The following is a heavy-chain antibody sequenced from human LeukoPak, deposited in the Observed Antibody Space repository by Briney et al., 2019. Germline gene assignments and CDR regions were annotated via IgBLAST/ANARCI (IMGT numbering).Heavy chain of an antibody. CDR1: GDSLTGYY. J-gene: IGHJ4*02. V-gene: IGHV4-4*09. CDR3: ARVPAF. Sequence: PSETLSLTCTVSGDSLTGYYWSWIRKSPGKALEWIGHIQTTGSTDNNPSLMGRATISVDASQNQFSLRLTSVTSTDTAVYYCARVPAFWGPGILVTVSP. CDR2: IQTTGST.